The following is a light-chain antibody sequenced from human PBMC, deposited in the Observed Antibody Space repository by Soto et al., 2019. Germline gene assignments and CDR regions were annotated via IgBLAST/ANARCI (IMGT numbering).Light chain of an antibody. V-gene: IGKV1-33*01. CDR1: QDISNY. CDR2: DAS. J-gene: IGKJ2*01. CDR3: QHYDNLPYT. Sequence: DIQMTQSPSSLSASVGDRVTITCQVSQDISNYLNWYQQKPGKAPKLLIYDASNLETGVPSRFSGSGSGTDFTFTISSLQPEDIATYYCQHYDNLPYTFGQGTKLEIK.